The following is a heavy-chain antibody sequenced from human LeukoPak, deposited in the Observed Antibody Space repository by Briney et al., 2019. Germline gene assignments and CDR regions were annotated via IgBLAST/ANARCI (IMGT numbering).Heavy chain of an antibody. J-gene: IGHJ4*02. V-gene: IGHV2-5*02. Sequence: SGPTLVKPTETLTLTCTFSGFSLTTSGVGVGWIRQPPGKAPEWLALIYWDDDERYSASLKSRLTITKDTSRNQVVLTMTKMDPVDTGTYYCARTIDPLGVIVPSALPYVDWGQGTLVTVSS. D-gene: IGHD2/OR15-2a*01. CDR3: ARTIDPLGVIVPSALPYVD. CDR2: IYWDDDE. CDR1: GFSLTTSGVG.